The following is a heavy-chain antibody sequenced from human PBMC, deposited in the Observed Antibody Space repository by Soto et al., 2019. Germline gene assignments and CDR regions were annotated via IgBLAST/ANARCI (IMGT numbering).Heavy chain of an antibody. V-gene: IGHV4-31*03. Sequence: QVQLQESGPGLVKPSQTLSLTCTVSGGSISSGGYYWSWIRQHPGKGLEWIGYIYYSGSTYYNPSLRGRVTISVDTSKNHYSLKLSSVTAADTAVYYCASRIDYDSSGSYFDYWGQGTLVTVSS. CDR3: ASRIDYDSSGSYFDY. D-gene: IGHD3-22*01. J-gene: IGHJ4*02. CDR2: IYYSGST. CDR1: GGSISSGGYY.